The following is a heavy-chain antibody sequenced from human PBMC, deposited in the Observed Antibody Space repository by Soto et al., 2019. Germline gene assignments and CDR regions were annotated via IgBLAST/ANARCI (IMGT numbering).Heavy chain of an antibody. Sequence: SETLSLTCGVSGYSISSGYYWGWIRQPPGKGLEWIGYIFYSGTTNYSPYLKSRVTMSLGTAKNQFSLNLTSVTAADTAVYYCARGRGGTYDAFDIWGQGTMVTVSS. CDR2: IFYSGTT. CDR3: ARGRGGTYDAFDI. J-gene: IGHJ3*02. CDR1: GYSISSGYY. D-gene: IGHD1-26*01. V-gene: IGHV4-38-2*01.